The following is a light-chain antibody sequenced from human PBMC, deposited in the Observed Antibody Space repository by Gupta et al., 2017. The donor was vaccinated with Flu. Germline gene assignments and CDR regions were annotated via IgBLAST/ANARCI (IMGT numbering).Light chain of an antibody. CDR2: EVN. Sequence: QSALPQPPSASGSPGQSVTISCTGTSSDVGGHNYVSWYQQHPGKAPKVMIYEVNKRPSGVPDRFSGSKSGNTASLTVSVLQAEDEADYYCSSYAGNTYVFGTGTKVTVL. CDR1: SSDVGGHNY. CDR3: SSYAGNTYV. J-gene: IGLJ1*01. V-gene: IGLV2-8*01.